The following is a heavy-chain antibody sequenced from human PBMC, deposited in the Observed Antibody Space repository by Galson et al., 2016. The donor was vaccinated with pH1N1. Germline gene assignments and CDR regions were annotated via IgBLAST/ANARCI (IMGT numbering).Heavy chain of an antibody. CDR2: IMPIFGTT. V-gene: IGHV1-69*13. CDR1: GGPLSSYA. CDR3: VRSTGYNKVNGPFDV. J-gene: IGHJ3*01. Sequence: SVKVSCKASGGPLSSYATGWVRQAPGQGPEWMGGIMPIFGTTKYEQKFQGRVTITAAEMSGSAYMELSGLTSMDTAVYYCVRSTGYNKVNGPFDVWGQGTLVIVSS. D-gene: IGHD1-14*01.